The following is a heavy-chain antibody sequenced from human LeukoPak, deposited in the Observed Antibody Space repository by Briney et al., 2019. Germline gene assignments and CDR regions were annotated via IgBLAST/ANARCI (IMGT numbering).Heavy chain of an antibody. V-gene: IGHV3-23*01. CDR1: GFTVSSNS. CDR2: ISGSGGST. Sequence: GGSLRLSCTVSGFTVSSNSMSWVRQAPGKGLEWVSAISGSGGSTYYADSVKGRFTISRDNSKNTLYLQMNSLRAEDTAVYYCRLWFGQFYYYYMDVWGKGTTVTISS. J-gene: IGHJ6*03. D-gene: IGHD3-10*01. CDR3: RLWFGQFYYYYMDV.